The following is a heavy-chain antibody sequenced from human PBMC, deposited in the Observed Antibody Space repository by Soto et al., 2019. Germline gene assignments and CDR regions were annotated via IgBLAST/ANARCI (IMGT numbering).Heavy chain of an antibody. CDR3: ARGRVYIAARPNRYYYGMDV. CDR2: IYHSGST. Sequence: SETLSLTCAVSGGSISSSNWWSWVRQPPGKGLEWIGEIYHSGSTNYNPSLKSRVTISVDKSKNQFSLKLSSVTAADTAVYYCARGRVYIAARPNRYYYGMDVWGQGTTVTVSS. D-gene: IGHD6-6*01. J-gene: IGHJ6*02. CDR1: GGSISSSNW. V-gene: IGHV4-4*02.